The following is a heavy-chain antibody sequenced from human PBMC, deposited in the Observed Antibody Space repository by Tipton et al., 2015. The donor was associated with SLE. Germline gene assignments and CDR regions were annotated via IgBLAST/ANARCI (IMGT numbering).Heavy chain of an antibody. CDR1: GFTFSSYA. CDR2: ISGSGGST. V-gene: IGHV3-23*01. J-gene: IGHJ4*02. Sequence: SLRLSCAASGFTFSSYAMSWVRQAPGKGLEWVSAISGSGGSTYYADSVKGRFTISRDNSKNMLYLQMNSLRAEDTAVYYCAKDHYYDSSGPYYFDYWGQGTLVTVSS. D-gene: IGHD3-22*01. CDR3: AKDHYYDSSGPYYFDY.